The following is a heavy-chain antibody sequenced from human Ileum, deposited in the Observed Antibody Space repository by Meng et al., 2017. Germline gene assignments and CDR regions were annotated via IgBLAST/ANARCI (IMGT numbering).Heavy chain of an antibody. CDR2: ISGSGTAI. CDR1: GFTFSDYY. J-gene: IGHJ3*02. CDR3: AGSIAAPGGFNI. Sequence: GPLVESGGGLVKPGGSLRLSCAASGFTFSDYYMTWIRQAPGKGLEWVSYISGSGTAISYADSVKGRFTISRDNAKNSLYLQMNSLRAEDTAVYYCAGSIAAPGGFNIWGQGTMVTVSS. V-gene: IGHV3-11*04. D-gene: IGHD6-13*01.